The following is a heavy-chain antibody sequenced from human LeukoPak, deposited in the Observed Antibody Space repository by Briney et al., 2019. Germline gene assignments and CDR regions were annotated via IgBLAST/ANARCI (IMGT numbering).Heavy chain of an antibody. CDR2: IKEDGSEK. Sequence: GGSLRLSCAASGLNLSRYWMSWVRQAPGKGLEWVDNIKEDGSEKYYVDSVEGRFTTSRDNAKNSLYLQMNSLRAEDTAVYYCGLLSSSQTAMDVWGQGTAVTVSS. D-gene: IGHD2-21*02. CDR1: GLNLSRYW. CDR3: GLLSSSQTAMDV. V-gene: IGHV3-7*01. J-gene: IGHJ6*02.